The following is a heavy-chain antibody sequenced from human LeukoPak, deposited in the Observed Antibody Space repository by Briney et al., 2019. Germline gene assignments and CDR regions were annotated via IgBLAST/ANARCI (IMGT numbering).Heavy chain of an antibody. CDR3: ARDPYGDYVIGLFDY. Sequence: PGGSLRLSCAASGFTFRNYWMSWVRQAPGKGLEWVATIKQDGSEKYYGDSVKGRFTISRDNSKNTLYLQMNSLRAEDTAVYYCARDPYGDYVIGLFDYWGQGTLVTVSS. CDR2: IKQDGSEK. J-gene: IGHJ4*02. V-gene: IGHV3-7*01. D-gene: IGHD4-17*01. CDR1: GFTFRNYW.